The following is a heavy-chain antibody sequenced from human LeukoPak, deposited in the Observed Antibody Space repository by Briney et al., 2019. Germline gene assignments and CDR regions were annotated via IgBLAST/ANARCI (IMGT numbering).Heavy chain of an antibody. D-gene: IGHD6-13*01. J-gene: IGHJ4*02. Sequence: SETLSITCAVYGGSFSGYYWSWIRQPPGKGLEWIGEINHSGSTNYNPSLKSRVTISVDTSKNQFSLKLSSVTAADTAVYYCARTQIQQLVRTFDCWGQGTLVTVSS. V-gene: IGHV4-34*01. CDR2: INHSGST. CDR3: ARTQIQQLVRTFDC. CDR1: GGSFSGYY.